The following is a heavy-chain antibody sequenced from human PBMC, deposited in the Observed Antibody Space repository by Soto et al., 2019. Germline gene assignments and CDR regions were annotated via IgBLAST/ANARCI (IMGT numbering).Heavy chain of an antibody. D-gene: IGHD1-1*01. Sequence: QVQLQQWSAGLLKPSETLSLTCAVYGGSFSGFYWSWIRQPPGKGLEWIGEINHSGSTNYNPSLKSRVTISVDTSKNQFSLKLSSVTAADTAIYYCARRGTGTIDYWGQGTLVTVSS. CDR3: ARRGTGTIDY. CDR2: INHSGST. J-gene: IGHJ4*02. CDR1: GGSFSGFY. V-gene: IGHV4-34*01.